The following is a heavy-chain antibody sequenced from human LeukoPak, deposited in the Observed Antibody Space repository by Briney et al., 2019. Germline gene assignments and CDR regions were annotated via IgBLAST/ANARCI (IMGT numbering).Heavy chain of an antibody. Sequence: SETLSLTRTVSGGSISSSSYYWGWIRQPPGKGLGWIGSIYYSGSTYYNPSLKSRVTISVDTSKNQFSLKLSSVTAADTAVYYCARLNCSSTSCLGAFDIWGQGTMVTVSS. V-gene: IGHV4-39*01. CDR1: GGSISSSSYY. D-gene: IGHD2-2*01. J-gene: IGHJ3*02. CDR3: ARLNCSSTSCLGAFDI. CDR2: IYYSGST.